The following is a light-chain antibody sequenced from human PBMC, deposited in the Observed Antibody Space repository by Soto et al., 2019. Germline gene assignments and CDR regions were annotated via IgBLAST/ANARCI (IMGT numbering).Light chain of an antibody. CDR1: SSDVGGSNY. J-gene: IGLJ2*01. V-gene: IGLV2-14*01. CDR3: TSYTTTTTLEV. Sequence: QSALTQPASVSGSPGQSITISCTGTSSDVGGSNYVSWYQQHPGKAPKLIIYEVSDRPSGVSSRFSGSKSGNTASLTISGLQAEDEADYYCTSYTTTTTLEVIGGRTKVTVL. CDR2: EVS.